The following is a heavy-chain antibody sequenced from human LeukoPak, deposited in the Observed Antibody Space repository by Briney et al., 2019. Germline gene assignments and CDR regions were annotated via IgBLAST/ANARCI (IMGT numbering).Heavy chain of an antibody. CDR3: ARVMSGWYYFDY. V-gene: IGHV6-1*01. J-gene: IGHJ4*02. CDR1: GYSVSSNSAA. CDR2: TYYRSKWYN. D-gene: IGHD6-19*01. Sequence: SQTLSLTCAISGYSVSSNSAAWHWIRQSPSRGLEWLGRTYYRSKWYNDYAVSVKSRITINPDTSKNQFSLQLDSVTPEDTAVDYCARVMSGWYYFDYWGQGTLVTVSS.